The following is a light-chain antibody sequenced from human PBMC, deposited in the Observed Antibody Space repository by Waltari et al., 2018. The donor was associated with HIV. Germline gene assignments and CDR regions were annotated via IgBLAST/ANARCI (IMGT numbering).Light chain of an antibody. CDR1: RSDIGSYNL. CDR3: CSFAGSTSWV. J-gene: IGLJ3*02. Sequence: QSALTQPASVSGSPGPSITFSCPGTRSDIGSYNLVSWYQQHPGKATRLRIYEVTKRPSGVSYRLSGSKSGNTASLTISGLQAEDEADYYCCSFAGSTSWVFGGGTKLTVL. V-gene: IGLV2-23*02. CDR2: EVT.